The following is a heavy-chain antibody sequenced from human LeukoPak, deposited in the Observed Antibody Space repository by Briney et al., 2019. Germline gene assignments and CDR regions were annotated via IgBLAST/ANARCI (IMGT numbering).Heavy chain of an antibody. D-gene: IGHD2-15*01. V-gene: IGHV3-7*01. CDR3: ARDRWELLSNSYHYCGLDV. CDR2: IKQDGSEK. CDR1: GFTFSNYW. Sequence: GGSLRLSCAASGFTFSNYWMSWVRQAPGKGLEWVANIKQDGSEKCYVDAVKGRFTISRDNAKNSLYLQMNSLRAEDTAVYYCARDRWELLSNSYHYCGLDVWGQGTTVTVSS. J-gene: IGHJ6*02.